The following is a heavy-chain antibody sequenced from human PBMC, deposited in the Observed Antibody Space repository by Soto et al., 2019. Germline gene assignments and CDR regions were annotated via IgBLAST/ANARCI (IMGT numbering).Heavy chain of an antibody. CDR3: AHTWGLPFDY. CDR2: IYWNDDK. D-gene: IGHD3-16*01. J-gene: IGHJ4*02. Sequence: QITLKESGPTLVEPTQTLTLTCTYSGFSLRTTGVGVGWIRQPPGKALEWLGIIYWNDDKRYSPSLKNRFTLTRDISNSQVVLTMTNMDPVDAATYYCAHTWGLPFDYWGQGTLVIVSS. V-gene: IGHV2-5*01. CDR1: GFSLRTTGVG.